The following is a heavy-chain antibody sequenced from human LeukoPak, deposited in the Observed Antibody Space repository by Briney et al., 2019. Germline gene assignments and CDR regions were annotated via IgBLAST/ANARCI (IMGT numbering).Heavy chain of an antibody. D-gene: IGHD5-12*01. Sequence: GGSLRLSCAASGFTFSTYSMKWVRQAPGKGLEWVSYISDSSAMYYTDSVRGRFTISRENDKNSLFLQMNSLRAEDTAVYYCARDGGYSGYDADCWGQGTLVTVSS. CDR1: GFTFSTYS. J-gene: IGHJ4*02. CDR2: ISDSSAM. V-gene: IGHV3-48*01. CDR3: ARDGGYSGYDADC.